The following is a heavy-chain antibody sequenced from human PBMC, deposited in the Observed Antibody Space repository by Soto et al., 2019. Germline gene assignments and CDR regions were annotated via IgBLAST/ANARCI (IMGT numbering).Heavy chain of an antibody. V-gene: IGHV1-69*01. Sequence: QVQLVQSGAEVKRPGSSVKVSCKASGGTFNNYALSWVRQAPGQGLEWVVGNIPIFNSANYAQKFQGRVTITADDSTSTAYMELRSLRPDDTAVYSCAREVTVASYSFDFWGQGTLVTVSS. CDR1: GGTFNNYA. CDR3: AREVTVASYSFDF. CDR2: NIPIFNSA. D-gene: IGHD5-12*01. J-gene: IGHJ4*02.